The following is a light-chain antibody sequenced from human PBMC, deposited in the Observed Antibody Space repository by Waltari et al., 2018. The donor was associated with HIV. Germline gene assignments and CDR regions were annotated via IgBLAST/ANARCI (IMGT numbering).Light chain of an antibody. CDR1: QSLLHSNGYNY. V-gene: IGKV2-28*01. CDR3: MQALQTQFT. Sequence: DIVMTQSLLSLPVTPGEPASISCRSSQSLLHSNGYNYLDWYLQKPGQSPQLLIYLGSNRASGVPDRFSGSGSGTDFTLKISRVEAEDVGVYYCMQALQTQFTFGPGTKVDIK. J-gene: IGKJ3*01. CDR2: LGS.